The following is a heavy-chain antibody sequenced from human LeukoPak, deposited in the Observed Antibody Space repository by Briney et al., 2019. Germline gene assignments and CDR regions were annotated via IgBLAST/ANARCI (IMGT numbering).Heavy chain of an antibody. D-gene: IGHD2-2*01. J-gene: IGHJ3*02. V-gene: IGHV1-2*02. CDR3: ARLWTSKGAFDI. Sequence: ASVKVSCKASGYTFTGYYMHWVRQAPGQALEWMGWINPNSGGTNYAQKFQGRVTMTRDTSISTAYMELSRLRSDDTAVYYCARLWTSKGAFDIWGQGTMVTVSS. CDR1: GYTFTGYY. CDR2: INPNSGGT.